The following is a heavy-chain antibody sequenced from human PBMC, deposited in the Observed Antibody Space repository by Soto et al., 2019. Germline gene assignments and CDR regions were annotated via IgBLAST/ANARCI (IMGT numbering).Heavy chain of an antibody. CDR1: GGTFSSYA. CDR2: IIPIFGTA. CDR3: AREGPPSIALLPDAFDI. Sequence: SVKVSCKASGGTFSSYAISWVRQAPGQGLEWMGGIIPIFGTANYAQKFQGRVTITADESTSTAYMELSSLRSEDMAVYYCAREGPPSIALLPDAFDIWGQGTMVTVSS. V-gene: IGHV1-69*13. J-gene: IGHJ3*02. D-gene: IGHD6-6*01.